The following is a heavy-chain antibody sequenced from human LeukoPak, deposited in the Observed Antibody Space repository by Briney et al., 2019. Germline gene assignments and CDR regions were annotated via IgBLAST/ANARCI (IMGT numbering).Heavy chain of an antibody. CDR1: EFSVGSNY. CDR2: IQYDGSKK. Sequence: PGGSLRLSCAASEFSVGSNYMTWVRQAPGKGLEWVTFIQYDGSKKYYADSVKGRFTISRDNSKNTLYLEMNSLRAEDTAVYYCAKDIGSYYDYWSQGILVTVSS. V-gene: IGHV3-30*02. J-gene: IGHJ4*02. D-gene: IGHD3-10*01. CDR3: AKDIGSYYDY.